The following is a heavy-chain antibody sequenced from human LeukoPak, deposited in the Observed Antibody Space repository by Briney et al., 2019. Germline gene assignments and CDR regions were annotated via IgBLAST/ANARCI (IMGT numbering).Heavy chain of an antibody. CDR1: GFTFSAYS. Sequence: RGSLRLSCAASGFTFSAYSMNWVRQAPGKGLEWVSYISGGGCTIYYADSVKGRLTISRDNAKHSLNLQMDSLRVEDTAVYYCARNQGIDYYDSSGFYWGVEYWGQGTLVTVSS. V-gene: IGHV3-48*01. J-gene: IGHJ4*02. CDR3: ARNQGIDYYDSSGFYWGVEY. CDR2: ISGGGCTI. D-gene: IGHD3-22*01.